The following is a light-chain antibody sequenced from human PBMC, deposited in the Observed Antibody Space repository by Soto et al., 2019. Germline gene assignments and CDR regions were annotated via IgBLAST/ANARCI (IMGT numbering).Light chain of an antibody. CDR3: QQYGNSLLT. V-gene: IGKV3-20*01. J-gene: IGKJ4*01. CDR1: QSVSSNY. CDR2: GAS. Sequence: EIVLTQSPGTLSLSPGERATLSCRASQSVSSNYLAWYQQKPGQAPRLLIYGASIRAPGIPDRFSGSGSGTHCTLTIRRLEPEDFAVYYCQQYGNSLLTFGGGPKVEIK.